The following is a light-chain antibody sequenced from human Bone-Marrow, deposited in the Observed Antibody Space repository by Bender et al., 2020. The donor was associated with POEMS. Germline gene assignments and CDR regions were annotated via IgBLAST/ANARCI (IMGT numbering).Light chain of an antibody. J-gene: IGLJ2*01. CDR1: SSDVGDYNF. CDR3: SSYTTTSTFLA. CDR2: DVS. Sequence: QSALTQPASVSGSPGQSITISCAGSSSDVGDYNFVSWYQQHPGKAPKLMIFDVSNRPSGGSDRFSGSKSGNTASLTISGLRAEDEADYYCSSYTTTSTFLAFGGGTKVTVL. V-gene: IGLV2-14*03.